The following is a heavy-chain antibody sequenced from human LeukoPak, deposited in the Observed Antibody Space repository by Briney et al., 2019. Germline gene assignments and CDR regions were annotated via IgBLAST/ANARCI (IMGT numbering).Heavy chain of an antibody. CDR3: ARALTGSSYYYYYMDV. CDR2: IQYDGSNK. J-gene: IGHJ6*03. Sequence: GGSLRLSCAASGFTFSSYGMEWVRQAPGKGLEWMSFIQYDGSNKYYADSVKGRFTISRDNSKNTLYLQMNSLRAEDAAVYYCARALTGSSYYYYYMDVWGKGTTVTVSS. CDR1: GFTFSSYG. V-gene: IGHV3-30*02. D-gene: IGHD1-14*01.